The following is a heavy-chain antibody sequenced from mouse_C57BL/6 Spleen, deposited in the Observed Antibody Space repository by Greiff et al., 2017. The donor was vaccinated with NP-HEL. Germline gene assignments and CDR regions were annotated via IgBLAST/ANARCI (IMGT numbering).Heavy chain of an antibody. Sequence: LVESGEGLVKPGGSLKLSCAASGFTFSSYAMSWVRQTPEKRLEWVAYISSGGDYIYYADTVKGRFTISRDNARNTLYLQRSSLKSEDTAMYYCTRANDGYSPFDYWGQGTTLTVSS. CDR2: ISSGGDYI. D-gene: IGHD2-3*01. CDR1: GFTFSSYA. J-gene: IGHJ2*01. CDR3: TRANDGYSPFDY. V-gene: IGHV5-9-1*02.